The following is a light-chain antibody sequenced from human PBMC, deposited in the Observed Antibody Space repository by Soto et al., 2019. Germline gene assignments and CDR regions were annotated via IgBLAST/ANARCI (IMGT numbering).Light chain of an antibody. V-gene: IGKV3-15*01. Sequence: EVVMTQSPATLSLSPGEGATLSCRASQSVGRNLAWYQQKTGQAPRLLIFNASARATGIPARFSGGGSGTEVTLTISSLQSEDFAVYYCQQYNDWAPLTFGGGTKVDNK. J-gene: IGKJ4*01. CDR2: NAS. CDR3: QQYNDWAPLT. CDR1: QSVGRN.